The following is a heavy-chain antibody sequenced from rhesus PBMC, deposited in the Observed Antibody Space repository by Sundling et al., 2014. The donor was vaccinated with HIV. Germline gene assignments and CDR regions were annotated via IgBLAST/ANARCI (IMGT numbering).Heavy chain of an antibody. CDR3: AKDHLEYCTASGCYYY. V-gene: IGHV3S42*01. CDR2: ISSGGGST. J-gene: IGHJ4*01. Sequence: EAQLVESGGGLVQPGGSLRLSCAASGFTFSTYGMYWVRQAPGKGLEWISAISSGGGSTSYADSVKGRFTISRDNSKNTLSLQMNGLRTEDTAVYYCAKDHLEYCTASGCYYYWGQGVLVTVSS. CDR1: GFTFSTYG. D-gene: IGHD2-21*01.